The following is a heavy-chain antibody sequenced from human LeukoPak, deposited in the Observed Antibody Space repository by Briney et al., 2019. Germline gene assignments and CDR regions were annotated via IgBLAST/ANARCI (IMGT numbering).Heavy chain of an antibody. J-gene: IGHJ3*01. Sequence: GGSLRLSCAASGITVNTNYMSWVRQAPGKGLEWVSIIYSGGATFYADSVKGRFTISRESSKNTLFLQMNSLRAEDTAVYYCARYNYDVKAFDVWGQGTMVTVSS. CDR3: ARYNYDVKAFDV. CDR2: IYSGGAT. CDR1: GITVNTNY. V-gene: IGHV3-66*02. D-gene: IGHD3-10*02.